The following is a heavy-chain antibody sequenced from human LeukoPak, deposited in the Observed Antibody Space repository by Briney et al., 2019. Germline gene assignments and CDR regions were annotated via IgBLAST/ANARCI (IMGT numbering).Heavy chain of an antibody. J-gene: IGHJ6*03. D-gene: IGHD3-10*01. CDR2: IYTSGST. Sequence: PSETLSLTCTVSGGSISSYYWSWIRQPAGKGLEWIGRIYTSGSTNYNPSLKSRVTISVDTSKNQFSLKLSSVTAADTAVYYCARGITMVRERYMDVWGKGTTVTISS. V-gene: IGHV4-4*07. CDR3: ARGITMVRERYMDV. CDR1: GGSISSYY.